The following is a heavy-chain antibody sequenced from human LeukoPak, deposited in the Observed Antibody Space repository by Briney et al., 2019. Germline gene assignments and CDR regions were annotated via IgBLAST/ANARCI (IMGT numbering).Heavy chain of an antibody. CDR3: ARDRLQLQS. CDR2: IYYTGNT. V-gene: IGHV4-59*01. J-gene: IGHJ5*02. Sequence: SETLSLTCTVSGGSISNYYWNWIRQPPGKGLEWIGYIYYTGNTNYNPSLKSRVTISVDTSKNQFSLKLSSVAAADTAVYYCARDRLQLQSWGQGTLVTVSS. CDR1: GGSISNYY. D-gene: IGHD5-24*01.